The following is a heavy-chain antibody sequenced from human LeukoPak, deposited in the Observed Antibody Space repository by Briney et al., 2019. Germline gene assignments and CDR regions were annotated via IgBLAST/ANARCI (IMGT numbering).Heavy chain of an antibody. V-gene: IGHV4-61*02. J-gene: IGHJ3*02. CDR3: ARDRLIFDSSGYYLPFGAFDI. Sequence: SETLSLTCTVSGGSISSGSYYWSWIRQPAGKGREWIVRIYTSGSTNYNPSLKSRVTISVDTSKNQFSLKLSSVTAADTAVYYCARDRLIFDSSGYYLPFGAFDIWGQGTMVTVSS. CDR2: IYTSGST. CDR1: GGSISSGSYY. D-gene: IGHD3-22*01.